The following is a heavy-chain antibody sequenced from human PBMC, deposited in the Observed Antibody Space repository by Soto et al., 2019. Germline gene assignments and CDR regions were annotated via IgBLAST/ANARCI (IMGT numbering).Heavy chain of an antibody. CDR1: GFTFSSYA. V-gene: IGHV3-23*01. CDR3: AKDLRTPLANYDSSGYYYFDY. D-gene: IGHD3-22*01. CDR2: ISGSGGST. J-gene: IGHJ4*02. Sequence: EVQLLESGGGLVQPGGSLRLSCAASGFTFSSYAMSWVRQAPGKGLEWVSAISGSGGSTYYADSVKGRFTISRDNSKNTLYLQMNSLRAEDTAVYYCAKDLRTPLANYDSSGYYYFDYWGQGTLVTVSS.